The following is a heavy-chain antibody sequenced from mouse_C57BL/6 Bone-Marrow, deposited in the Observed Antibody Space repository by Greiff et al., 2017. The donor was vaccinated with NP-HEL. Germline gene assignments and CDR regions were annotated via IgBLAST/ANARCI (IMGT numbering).Heavy chain of an antibody. Sequence: EVKLVESGGGLVQPGGSLKLSCAASGFTFSDYGMAWVRQAPRKGPEWVAFISNLAYSIYYADTVTGRFTISRENAKNTLYLEMSSLRSEDTAMYYCARQGYGSFYYAMDYWGQGPSVTVSS. D-gene: IGHD1-1*01. CDR1: GFTFSDYG. V-gene: IGHV5-15*04. J-gene: IGHJ4*01. CDR2: ISNLAYSI. CDR3: ARQGYGSFYYAMDY.